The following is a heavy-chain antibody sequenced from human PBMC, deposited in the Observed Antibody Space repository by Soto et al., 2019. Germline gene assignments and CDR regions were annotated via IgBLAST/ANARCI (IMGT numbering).Heavy chain of an antibody. CDR3: ATYRQNTVTSEF. Sequence: PGGSLRLSCAASGFTFSSCAMSWVRQAPGKGLEWVSAIGDNGVSKYYADSVKGRFTISRDNSKNTLYLQMNSLRADDTAVYYCATYRQNTVTSEFWGQGALVTVSS. CDR1: GFTFSSCA. CDR2: IGDNGVSK. V-gene: IGHV3-23*01. J-gene: IGHJ4*02. D-gene: IGHD4-17*01.